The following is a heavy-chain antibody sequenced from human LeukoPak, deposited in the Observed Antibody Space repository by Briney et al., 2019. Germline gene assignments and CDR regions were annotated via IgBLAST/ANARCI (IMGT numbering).Heavy chain of an antibody. CDR2: IKQDGSEK. J-gene: IGHJ6*02. Sequence: GGSLRLSCAASGFTFSSYWMSWVRQAPGKGLEWVANIKQDGSEKYYVDSVKGRFTISRDNSKNTLYLQMNSLRAEDTAVYYCARDHSSSSGWLDYHYGMDVWGQGTTVTVSS. CDR3: ARDHSSSSGWLDYHYGMDV. D-gene: IGHD6-6*01. CDR1: GFTFSSYW. V-gene: IGHV3-7*01.